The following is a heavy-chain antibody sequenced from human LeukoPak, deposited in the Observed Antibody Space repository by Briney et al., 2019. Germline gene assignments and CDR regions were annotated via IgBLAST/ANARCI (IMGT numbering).Heavy chain of an antibody. V-gene: IGHV3-20*04. CDR3: ARGARGSGTASDY. CDR1: GFSFDDYG. D-gene: IGHD3-10*01. J-gene: IGHJ4*02. Sequence: GGSLRLSCTASGFSFDDYGMTWVRQAPGKGLEWVSAINWNGGSTGYADSVKGRFTISRDNAKNSLYLQMNSLRAEDTAVYYCARGARGSGTASDYWGQGTLVTVSS. CDR2: INWNGGST.